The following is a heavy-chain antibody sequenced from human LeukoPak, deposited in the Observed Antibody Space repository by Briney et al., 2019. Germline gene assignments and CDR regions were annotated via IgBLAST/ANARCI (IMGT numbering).Heavy chain of an antibody. CDR2: IYPGDSDT. J-gene: IGHJ6*03. D-gene: IGHD6-13*01. CDR1: GYSFTSYW. V-gene: IGHV5-51*01. Sequence: GESLKISCKGSGYSFTSYWIGWVRQMPGKGLEWMGIIYPGDSDTRYSPSFQGQVTISADKSISTAYLQWSSLKASDTAMYYCARRQIVAAGTGYYYMDVWGKGTTVTVSS. CDR3: ARRQIVAAGTGYYYMDV.